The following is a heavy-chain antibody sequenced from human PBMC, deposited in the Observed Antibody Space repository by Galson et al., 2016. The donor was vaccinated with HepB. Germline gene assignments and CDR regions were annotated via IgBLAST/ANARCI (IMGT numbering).Heavy chain of an antibody. Sequence: LRLSCAASGLTFGTYAMSWVRQPPGKGLEWVATITPSGATTFYADAVRGRFTISRDNSKNMLRLQMSSLTAEDTATYYCAKPPFRSGDRDDFWGHGTLVSVSS. J-gene: IGHJ4*01. CDR3: AKPPFRSGDRDDF. V-gene: IGHV3-23*01. CDR1: GLTFGTYA. D-gene: IGHD4-17*01. CDR2: ITPSGATT.